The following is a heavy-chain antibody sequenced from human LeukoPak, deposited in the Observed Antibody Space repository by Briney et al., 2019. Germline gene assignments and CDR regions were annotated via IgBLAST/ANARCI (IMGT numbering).Heavy chain of an antibody. Sequence: GSLRLSCAASGFTFSDVWMSWVRQAPGMGLGWIGRIRSKTHGGTTDYGAPVKGRFSISRDDSKNTLYLQMNSLETEDTAVYYCATEGSSPKYFDFWGQGTLVTVSS. V-gene: IGHV3-15*01. D-gene: IGHD1-26*01. CDR2: IRSKTHGGTT. CDR3: ATEGSSPKYFDF. CDR1: GFTFSDVW. J-gene: IGHJ4*02.